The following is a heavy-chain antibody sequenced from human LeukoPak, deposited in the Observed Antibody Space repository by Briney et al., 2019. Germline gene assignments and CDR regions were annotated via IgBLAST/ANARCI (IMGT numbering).Heavy chain of an antibody. CDR2: IWYDGSNK. CDR3: AIAGYSSSWPKQYYMDV. CDR1: GFTFSSYG. D-gene: IGHD6-13*01. Sequence: GGSLRLSCAASGFTFSSYGMHWVRQAPGKGLEWVAVIWYDGSNKYYADSVKGRFTISRDNSKNTLYLQMNSLRAEDTAVYYCAIAGYSSSWPKQYYMDVWGKGTTVTVSS. V-gene: IGHV3-33*01. J-gene: IGHJ6*03.